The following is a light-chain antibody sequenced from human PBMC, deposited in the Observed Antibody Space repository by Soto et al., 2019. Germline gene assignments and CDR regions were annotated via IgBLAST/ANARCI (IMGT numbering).Light chain of an antibody. CDR2: GAS. J-gene: IGKJ1*01. CDR3: QQSYSTHLD. Sequence: ELVLPQSAATLSFSPVERAPLSCIASQSVSSYLAWYQQKPGQAPRLLIYGASTRATGIPDRFSGSGSGTEFTITISSMHYEDFETYYCQQSYSTHLDVGRGNKV. CDR1: QSVSSY. V-gene: IGKV3-15*01.